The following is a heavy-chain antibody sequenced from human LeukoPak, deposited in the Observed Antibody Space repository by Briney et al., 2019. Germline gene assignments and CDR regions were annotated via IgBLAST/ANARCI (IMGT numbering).Heavy chain of an antibody. CDR1: GGSISSYY. Sequence: SETLSLTCTVSGGSISSYYWSWIRQPPGKGLEWIGYIYYSGSTNYNPSLKSRVTISVDTSKNQFSLKLSSVTAADTAVCYCARQGGYGDSYYFDYWGQGTLVTVSS. CDR3: ARQGGYGDSYYFDY. D-gene: IGHD5-18*01. V-gene: IGHV4-59*08. J-gene: IGHJ4*02. CDR2: IYYSGST.